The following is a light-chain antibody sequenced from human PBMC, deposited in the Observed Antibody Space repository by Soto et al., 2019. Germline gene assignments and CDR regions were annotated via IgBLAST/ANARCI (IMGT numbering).Light chain of an antibody. CDR3: HQYDDGPYT. J-gene: IGKJ2*01. CDR2: GAS. V-gene: IGKV3-15*01. Sequence: EIVMTHSPATLSLAPGERPTLSCRASQSVSSDVAWYQQIPGQTPRLLIYGASTRATGIPVRFSGSGSGTEFTLTISSLQSEHFAVYYCHQYDDGPYTFGQGTKVDIK. CDR1: QSVSSD.